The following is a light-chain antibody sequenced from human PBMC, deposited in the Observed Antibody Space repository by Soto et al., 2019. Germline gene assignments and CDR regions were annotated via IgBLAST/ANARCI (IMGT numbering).Light chain of an antibody. J-gene: IGKJ1*01. V-gene: IGKV3-11*01. Sequence: EIVLTQSPATLSLSPGERATLSCRASQSINNYLAWFQQKPGQAPRLLIYDASNRATGIPARFRGSGSGTDFTLTISSLEPEDFALYYCQQRSNWPRTFGQGTKVEIK. CDR3: QQRSNWPRT. CDR1: QSINNY. CDR2: DAS.